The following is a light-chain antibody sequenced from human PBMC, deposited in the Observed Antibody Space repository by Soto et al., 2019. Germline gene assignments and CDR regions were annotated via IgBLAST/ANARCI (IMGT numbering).Light chain of an antibody. J-gene: IGKJ5*01. V-gene: IGKV2-30*01. CDR3: MQAGHWPPFT. CDR1: QSLVYSDGNTY. Sequence: VVMTQAPLSLPVTLGRTASISCWSSQSLVYSDGNTYLSWFQQRPGQSPRRLIYEVSKRASGVPDRFSGSGSGTDFTLTISRVEPEDFGVYYCMQAGHWPPFTFGQGTRLEIK. CDR2: EVS.